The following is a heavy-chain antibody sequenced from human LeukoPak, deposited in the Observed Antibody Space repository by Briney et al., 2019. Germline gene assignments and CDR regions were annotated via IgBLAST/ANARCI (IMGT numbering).Heavy chain of an antibody. D-gene: IGHD5-18*01. CDR3: ARERGYNYGYSDY. V-gene: IGHV3-48*02. Sequence: GESLRLFCAASGFTFSSYSMNWVRQAPGKGLEWVSYISSSGGTIYDADSVRGRFTISRDNAKNSLYLQMNSLRDEDTAVYYCARERGYNYGYSDYWGQGTLVTVSS. J-gene: IGHJ4*02. CDR1: GFTFSSYS. CDR2: ISSSGGTI.